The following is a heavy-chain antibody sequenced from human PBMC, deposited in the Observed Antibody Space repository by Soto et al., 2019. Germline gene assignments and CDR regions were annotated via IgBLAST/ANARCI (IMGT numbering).Heavy chain of an antibody. CDR2: ISNGGGAI. V-gene: IGHV3-11*01. Sequence: QVQLVESGGGLVKPGGSLRLSCAASGFTFSDYYMSWIRQAPGKGLEWISYISNGGGAISYAGSVKGRFTISRDNAKNSLFLHMNNLRAEDTAVYYCARSGSTVTFTYWGQGTLVTVSS. D-gene: IGHD4-17*01. CDR3: ARSGSTVTFTY. CDR1: GFTFSDYY. J-gene: IGHJ4*02.